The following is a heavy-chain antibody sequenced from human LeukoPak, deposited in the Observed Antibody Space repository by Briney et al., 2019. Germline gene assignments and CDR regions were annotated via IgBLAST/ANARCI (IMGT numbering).Heavy chain of an antibody. J-gene: IGHJ6*03. V-gene: IGHV3-21*01. CDR3: ARGSAMVYYYMDV. Sequence: GGSLRLSCTVSGFTVSSNSMSWVRQAPGKGLEWVSSITRSSSYIYYADSVKGRFTISRDNAKNSLYLQMNSLRAEDTAVYYCARGSAMVYYYMDVWGKGTTVTISS. D-gene: IGHD5-18*01. CDR2: ITRSSSYI. CDR1: GFTVSSNS.